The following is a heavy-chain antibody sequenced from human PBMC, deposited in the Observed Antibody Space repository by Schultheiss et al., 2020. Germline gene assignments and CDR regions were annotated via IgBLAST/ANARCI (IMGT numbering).Heavy chain of an antibody. Sequence: ASVKVSCKASGYIFNSYGISWVRQAPGQGLEWMGWISAYNGNTNYAQKLQGRVTMTTDTSTSTAYMELRSLRSDDTAVYYCARGRAVARFGWFDPWGQGTLVNVSS. CDR3: ARGRAVARFGWFDP. J-gene: IGHJ5*02. D-gene: IGHD6-19*01. CDR2: ISAYNGNT. V-gene: IGHV1-18*01. CDR1: GYIFNSYG.